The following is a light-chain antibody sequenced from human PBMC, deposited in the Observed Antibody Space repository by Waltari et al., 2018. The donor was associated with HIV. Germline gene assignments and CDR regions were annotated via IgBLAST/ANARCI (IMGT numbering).Light chain of an antibody. CDR1: KIRGES. J-gene: IGLJ2*01. Sequence: SYVVTPPPSVSVAPGETATITCRGNKIRGESVHWYQQKPGQAPVLVIYDDSDRPSGIPERLSASNSGNTATLTISRVEAGDEADYYCQVWDIRSDSVVFGGGTKLTVL. CDR2: DDS. V-gene: IGLV3-21*04. CDR3: QVWDIRSDSVV.